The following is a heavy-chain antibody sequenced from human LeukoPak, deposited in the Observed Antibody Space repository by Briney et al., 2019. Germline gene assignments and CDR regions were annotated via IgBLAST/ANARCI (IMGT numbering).Heavy chain of an antibody. J-gene: IGHJ4*02. V-gene: IGHV3-23*01. Sequence: GGSLRLSCAASGFTFSSYAMSWVRQAPGKGLEWVSAISGSGGSTYYADSVKGRFTISRDNSKRTLYLQMNSLRAEDTAVYYCAKAGSQLRYFDWPKYFFDYWGQGTLVTVSS. CDR2: ISGSGGST. D-gene: IGHD3-9*01. CDR1: GFTFSSYA. CDR3: AKAGSQLRYFDWPKYFFDY.